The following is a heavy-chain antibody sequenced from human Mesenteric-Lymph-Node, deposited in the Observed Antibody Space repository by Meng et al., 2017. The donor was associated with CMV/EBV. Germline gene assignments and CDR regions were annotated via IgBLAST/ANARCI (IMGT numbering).Heavy chain of an antibody. V-gene: IGHV4-4*02. D-gene: IGHD2-2*01. J-gene: IGHJ4*02. CDR2: IYHGGTT. Sequence: GSLRLSCAVSGASITSSNWWSWVRQPPGKGLEWIGEIYHGGTTNYNPSLKSRVTMPVDKSKNQFSLKLTSVTAADTAAYYCARAAPYCSSTSCYPYFFDYWGQGTLVTVSS. CDR3: ARAAPYCSSTSCYPYFFDY. CDR1: GASITSSNW.